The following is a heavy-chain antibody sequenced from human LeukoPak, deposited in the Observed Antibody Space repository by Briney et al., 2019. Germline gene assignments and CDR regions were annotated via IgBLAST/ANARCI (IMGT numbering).Heavy chain of an antibody. D-gene: IGHD4-17*01. CDR1: GFTFSSYE. Sequence: GGSLRLSCAASGFTFSSYEMNWVRQAPGKGLEGVSYIISGGGGIFYADSVKGRFTISRDNAKNSLHLQMNSLRAEDTAVYYCARDGASHPSIYYFDYWGQGTLVTVSS. CDR3: ARDGASHPSIYYFDY. CDR2: IISGGGGI. V-gene: IGHV3-48*03. J-gene: IGHJ4*02.